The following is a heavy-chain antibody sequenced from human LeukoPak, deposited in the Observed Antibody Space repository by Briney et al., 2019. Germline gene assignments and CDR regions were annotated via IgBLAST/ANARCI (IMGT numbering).Heavy chain of an antibody. V-gene: IGHV4-39*07. CDR3: AGDRGSWPPGY. CDR1: GGSISSGDYY. J-gene: IGHJ4*02. D-gene: IGHD6-13*01. Sequence: SETLSLTCTVSGGSISSGDYYWSWIRQPPGKGLEWIGSIYYSGSTYYDPSLKSRVTISVDTSKNQFSLKLSSVTAADTAVYYGAGDRGSWPPGYGGQETRVTVS. CDR2: IYYSGST.